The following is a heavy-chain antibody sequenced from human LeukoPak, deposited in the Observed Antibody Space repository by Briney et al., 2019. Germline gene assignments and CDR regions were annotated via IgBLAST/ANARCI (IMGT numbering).Heavy chain of an antibody. CDR1: GGSISSSSYY. CDR2: IYYSGST. J-gene: IGHJ6*03. V-gene: IGHV4-39*07. CDR3: ARVHNYYYYIDV. Sequence: SETLSPTCTVSGGSISSSSYYWGWIRQPPGKGLEWIGSIYYSGSTYYNPSLKSRVTISVDTSKNQFSLKLSSVTAADTAVYYCARVHNYYYYIDVWGKGTTVTVSS.